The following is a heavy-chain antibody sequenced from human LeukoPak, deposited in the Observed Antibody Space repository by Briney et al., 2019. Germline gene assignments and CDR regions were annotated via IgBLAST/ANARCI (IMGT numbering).Heavy chain of an antibody. Sequence: GGSLRLSCAASGFTFDDYAMHWVRQAPGKGLEWVSGISWNSGSIGYADSVKGRFTISRDNAKNSLYLQMNSLRAEDTALYYCAKDSAYDILTGYFDYWGQGTLVTVSS. V-gene: IGHV3-9*01. CDR2: ISWNSGSI. CDR3: AKDSAYDILTGYFDY. D-gene: IGHD3-9*01. J-gene: IGHJ4*02. CDR1: GFTFDDYA.